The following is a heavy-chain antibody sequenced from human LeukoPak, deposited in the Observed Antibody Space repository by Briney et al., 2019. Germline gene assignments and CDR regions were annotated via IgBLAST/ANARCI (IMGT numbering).Heavy chain of an antibody. J-gene: IGHJ6*03. Sequence: GGSLRLSCAASGFTFSSYAMHWVRQAPGKGLEWVAVISYDGSNKYYADSVKGRFTVSRDNSKNTLYLQMNSLRAEDTAVYYCARCLPGYYYYMDVWGKGTTVTVSS. D-gene: IGHD5/OR15-5a*01. V-gene: IGHV3-30*04. CDR1: GFTFSSYA. CDR2: ISYDGSNK. CDR3: ARCLPGYYYYMDV.